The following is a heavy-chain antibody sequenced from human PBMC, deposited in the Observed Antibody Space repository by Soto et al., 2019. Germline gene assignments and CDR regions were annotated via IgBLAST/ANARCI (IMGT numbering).Heavy chain of an antibody. J-gene: IGHJ6*02. Sequence: HGESLKISCKGSGYSFTSYWISWVRQIPGKGLGWMGRIDPSVSYTNFCPSFQGHVTISADKSISTAYLQWSSLKASDTAMYYCARDEWCSSTSCYPLSFHYGMDVWGQGTTVTVS. CDR3: ARDEWCSSTSCYPLSFHYGMDV. V-gene: IGHV5-10-1*01. CDR1: GYSFTSYW. D-gene: IGHD2-2*01. CDR2: IDPSVSYT.